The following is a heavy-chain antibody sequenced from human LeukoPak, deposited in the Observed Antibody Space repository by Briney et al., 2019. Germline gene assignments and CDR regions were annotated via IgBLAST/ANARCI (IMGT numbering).Heavy chain of an antibody. J-gene: IGHJ4*02. V-gene: IGHV3-30-3*01. Sequence: PGRSLRLSCAASGLTFSTNAMHWVRQAPGKGLEWVAVISYDGGNKYYADSVKGRFTISRDNSKNTLYLQMNSLRAEDTAVYYCASTVGWGQGTLVTVSS. CDR1: GLTFSTNA. CDR3: ASTVG. D-gene: IGHD4-23*01. CDR2: ISYDGGNK.